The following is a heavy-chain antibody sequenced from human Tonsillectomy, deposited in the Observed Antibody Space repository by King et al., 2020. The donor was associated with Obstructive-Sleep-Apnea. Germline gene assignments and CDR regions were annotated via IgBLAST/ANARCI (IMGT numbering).Heavy chain of an antibody. CDR2: IYYSGST. CDR3: ARGLGD. J-gene: IGHJ4*02. CDR1: GDSISTSTYS. Sequence: QLQESGPGLGKPSETLSLTCTVSGDSISTSTYSWDWIRQPPGKGLEWVGTIYYSGSTYYNPSLRGRVTISVDTSKNHFSLNLSSLTAADTAVYFCARGLGDWGQGVLVTVSS. D-gene: IGHD5/OR15-5a*01. V-gene: IGHV4-39*07.